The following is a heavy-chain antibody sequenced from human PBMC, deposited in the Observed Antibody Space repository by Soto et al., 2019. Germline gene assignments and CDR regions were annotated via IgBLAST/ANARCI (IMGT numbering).Heavy chain of an antibody. CDR1: GGSISGYY. CDR2: IYYSGST. V-gene: IGHV4-59*08. Sequence: SETLSLTCTVSGGSISGYYWSWIRQPPGKGLEWIGYIYYSGSTNYNPSLKSRVTISVDTSKNQFSLKLSSVTAADTAVYYCARHIPYYYDSSGYPFDYWGQGTLVTVSS. J-gene: IGHJ4*02. CDR3: ARHIPYYYDSSGYPFDY. D-gene: IGHD3-22*01.